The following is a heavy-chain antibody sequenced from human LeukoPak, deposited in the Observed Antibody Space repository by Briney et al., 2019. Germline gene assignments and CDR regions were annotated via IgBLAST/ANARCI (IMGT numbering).Heavy chain of an antibody. CDR2: IRTKSNNYAT. D-gene: IGHD3-22*01. J-gene: IGHJ4*02. CDR1: GFAFSASA. Sequence: GGSLRLSCAASGFAFSASAIHWVRQASGKGLEWVGRIRTKSNNYATTYGASVKGRFTISRDDSKNTASLHMSSVKTEDTAMYFCTSYDNAGNYCYNYWGRGILVTVSS. CDR3: TSYDNAGNYCYNY. V-gene: IGHV3-73*01.